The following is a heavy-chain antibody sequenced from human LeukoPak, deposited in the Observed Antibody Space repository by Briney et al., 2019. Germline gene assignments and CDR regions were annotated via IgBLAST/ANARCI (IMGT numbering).Heavy chain of an antibody. Sequence: GGSLGLSCTASGFPFSGYAMSWVRQTPAKGLEWVSSIRSSGDNTYYADSVKGRFTISRDNSKNTLYLQMNSLRAEDTAVYYCAKERYTSGWSDSFDYWGQGTLVTVSS. J-gene: IGHJ4*02. CDR3: AKERYTSGWSDSFDY. D-gene: IGHD6-19*01. V-gene: IGHV3-23*01. CDR1: GFPFSGYA. CDR2: IRSSGDNT.